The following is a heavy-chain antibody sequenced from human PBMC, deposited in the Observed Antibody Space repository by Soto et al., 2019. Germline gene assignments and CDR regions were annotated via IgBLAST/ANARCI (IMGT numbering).Heavy chain of an antibody. CDR2: INPNSGGT. CDR3: ARAQGGFGELHFPYYYCYGMAV. J-gene: IGHJ6*02. D-gene: IGHD3-10*01. V-gene: IGHV1-2*02. Sequence: EASVKVSCKASGYTFTGYYMHWVRQAPGQGLEWMGWINPNSGGTNYAQKFQGRVTMTRDTSISTAYMELSRLRSDDTAVYYCARAQGGFGELHFPYYYCYGMAVWGQGTTVTVSS. CDR1: GYTFTGYY.